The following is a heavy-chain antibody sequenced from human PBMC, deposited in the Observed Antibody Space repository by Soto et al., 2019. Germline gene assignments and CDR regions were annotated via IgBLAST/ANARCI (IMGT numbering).Heavy chain of an antibody. V-gene: IGHV3-30-3*01. D-gene: IGHD5-12*01. J-gene: IGHJ4*02. CDR3: ARGGYDPLNYFDY. Sequence: SCAASGVTVSSSAMHWVRQAPGKGLEWVAVISYDGSNKYYADSVKGRFTISGDNSKNTLYLQMNSLRAEDTAVYYCARGGYDPLNYFDYWGQGTLVTVSS. CDR1: GVTVSSSA. CDR2: ISYDGSNK.